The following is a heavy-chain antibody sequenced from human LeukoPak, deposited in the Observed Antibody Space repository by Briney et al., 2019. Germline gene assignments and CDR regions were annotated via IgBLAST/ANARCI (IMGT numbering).Heavy chain of an antibody. CDR1: VYTFTSYG. D-gene: IGHD2-2*01. CDR2: ISAYNGNT. CDR3: ARYCSSTSCRTYYYYGVDV. V-gene: IGHV1-18*01. J-gene: IGHJ6*02. Sequence: GASVKVSCKASVYTFTSYGISWVRQAPGQGLEWMGWISAYNGNTNYAQKLQGRVTMTTDTSTSTAYMELRSLRSDDTAVYYCARYCSSTSCRTYYYYGVDVWGQGTTVTVSS.